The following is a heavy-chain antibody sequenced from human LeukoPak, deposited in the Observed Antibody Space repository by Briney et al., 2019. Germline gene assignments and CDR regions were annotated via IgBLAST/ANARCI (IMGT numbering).Heavy chain of an antibody. Sequence: PGRSLRLSCAASGFTFSSYGMHWVRQAPGKGLEWVAVVWYDGSNKYYADSVKGRFTISRDNSKNTLYLQMNSLRAEDTAVYYCAKAHTTGTTADLGYWGQGTLVTVSS. CDR1: GFTFSSYG. CDR2: VWYDGSNK. CDR3: AKAHTTGTTADLGY. V-gene: IGHV3-33*06. D-gene: IGHD1-1*01. J-gene: IGHJ4*02.